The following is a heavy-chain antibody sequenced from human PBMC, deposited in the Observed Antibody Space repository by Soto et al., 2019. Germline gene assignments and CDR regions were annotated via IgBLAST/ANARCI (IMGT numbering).Heavy chain of an antibody. D-gene: IGHD1-26*01. CDR3: AKDGRIVGDTWGAFDI. V-gene: IGHV4-30-4*01. Sequence: SETLSLTCTVSGGSISSYYWSWIRQPPGKGLEWIGYIYYSGTTYYNPSLKSRVSISIDTSKNQFSLRLSSVTAADTAVYYCAKDGRIVGDTWGAFDIWGQGTMVTVSS. CDR1: GGSISSYY. J-gene: IGHJ3*02. CDR2: IYYSGTT.